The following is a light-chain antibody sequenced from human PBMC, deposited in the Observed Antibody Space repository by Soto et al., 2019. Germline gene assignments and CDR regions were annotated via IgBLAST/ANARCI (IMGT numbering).Light chain of an antibody. CDR2: GNS. CDR1: SSNIGAGYD. Sequence: QAVVTQPPSVSGAPGQRVTISCTGSSSNIGAGYDVHWYQQLPGTAPKLLIYGNSNRPSGVPDRFSGSKSGTSASLAITGLQAEDEADYYCQSYDSSLSVVVFGGGTKVTVX. CDR3: QSYDSSLSVVV. V-gene: IGLV1-40*01. J-gene: IGLJ2*01.